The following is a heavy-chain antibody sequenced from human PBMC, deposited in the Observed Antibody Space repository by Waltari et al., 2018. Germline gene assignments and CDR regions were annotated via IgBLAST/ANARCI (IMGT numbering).Heavy chain of an antibody. V-gene: IGHV4-38-2*01. CDR1: GYSISSGYY. Sequence: QVQLQESGPGLVKPSETLSLPCVVSGYSISSGYYWGWIRQPPGKGLVRIGSIYHSGSTYYNPSLKSRVTMSIDTSRNQFSLKLTSVTAADTAVYYCARHGTRITMTSSFHYWGQGTLVTVSS. CDR3: ARHGTRITMTSSFHY. J-gene: IGHJ4*02. D-gene: IGHD3-3*01. CDR2: IYHSGST.